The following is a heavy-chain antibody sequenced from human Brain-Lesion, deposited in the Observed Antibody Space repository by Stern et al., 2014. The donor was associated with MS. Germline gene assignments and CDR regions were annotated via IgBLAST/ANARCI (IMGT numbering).Heavy chain of an antibody. V-gene: IGHV3-9*01. CDR1: GFIFDDYA. D-gene: IGHD3-3*01. CDR3: ATLDFVRPAAGRGWFDP. J-gene: IGHJ5*02. CDR2: ITSDSGTI. Sequence: EVQLVESGGGLVQPGRSLRLSCAASGFIFDDYAIHWVRQAPGKGLEWVSGITSDSGTIVYADSVKGRFTISRDNAKNSLYLQMNSLRVEDTAFYYCATLDFVRPAAGRGWFDPWGQGTLVTVSS.